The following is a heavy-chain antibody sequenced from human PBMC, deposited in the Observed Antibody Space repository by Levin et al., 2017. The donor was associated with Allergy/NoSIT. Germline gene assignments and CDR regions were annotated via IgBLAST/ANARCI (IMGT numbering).Heavy chain of an antibody. Sequence: RSQTLSLTCVISSFSITGAHYWAWVRQPPGKGLEWIGSIFHTGTSYYNPSLKSRVTISVDTSNNRFSVKLTSVTAADTAVYYCTREAVVAAAPHYFDSWGQGILVSVSS. V-gene: IGHV4-38-2*02. D-gene: IGHD2-15*01. CDR3: TREAVVAAAPHYFDS. J-gene: IGHJ4*02. CDR2: IFHTGTS. CDR1: SFSITGAHY.